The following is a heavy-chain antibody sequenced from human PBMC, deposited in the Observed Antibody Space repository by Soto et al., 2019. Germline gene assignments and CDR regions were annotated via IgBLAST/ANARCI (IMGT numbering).Heavy chain of an antibody. D-gene: IGHD4-17*01. CDR3: ARLMTTQYYFDY. Sequence: SETLSLTCTVSGGSISSYYWSWIRQPPGKGLEWIGYIYYSGSTNYNPSLKSRVTISVDTSKNQFSLKLSSVTAADTAVYYCARLMTTQYYFDYWGQGTLVTVSS. CDR1: GGSISSYY. J-gene: IGHJ4*02. CDR2: IYYSGST. V-gene: IGHV4-59*08.